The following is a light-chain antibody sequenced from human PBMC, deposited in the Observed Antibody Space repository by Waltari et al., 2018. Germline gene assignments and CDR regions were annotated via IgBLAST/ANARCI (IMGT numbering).Light chain of an antibody. CDR2: RGD. Sequence: QSVLTQPPSASGTPGQSVTISCSGGASNIGGNLVNWYQQLPGKAPKLLIYRGDLRPSGVPDRLSGSKSGTSASLAISGLQSEDEADYVCASWDDSLNGHWVFGGGTKVTVL. V-gene: IGLV1-44*01. CDR3: ASWDDSLNGHWV. J-gene: IGLJ3*02. CDR1: ASNIGGNL.